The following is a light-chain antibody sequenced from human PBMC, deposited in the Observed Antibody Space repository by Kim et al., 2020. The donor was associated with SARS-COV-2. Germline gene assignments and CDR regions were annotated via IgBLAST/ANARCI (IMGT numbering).Light chain of an antibody. J-gene: IGLJ1*01. CDR1: GSDVGGYNY. V-gene: IGLV2-8*01. CDR3: GSYAGNNDFL. CDR2: DVT. Sequence: QSALTQPPSASGSPGQSVTISCTGTGSDVGGYNYVSWYQQHPGKAPKLMIYDVTKRPSGVPVRFSGSKSGDTAFLTVSGLQVEDEAVYYCGSYAGNNDFLFGTGTKVTVL.